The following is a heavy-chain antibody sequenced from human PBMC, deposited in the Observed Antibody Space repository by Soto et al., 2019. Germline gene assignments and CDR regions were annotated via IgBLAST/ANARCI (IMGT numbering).Heavy chain of an antibody. D-gene: IGHD2-15*01. J-gene: IGHJ5*02. V-gene: IGHV4-34*01. CDR3: ARGPYCSGGSCYLRPRRWFDP. CDR2: INHSGST. Sequence: SETLSLTCAVYGGSFSGYYWSWIRQPPGKGLEWIGEINHSGSTNYNPSLKSRVTISVDTSKNQFSLKLSSVTAADTAVYYCARGPYCSGGSCYLRPRRWFDPWGQGTLVTVSS. CDR1: GGSFSGYY.